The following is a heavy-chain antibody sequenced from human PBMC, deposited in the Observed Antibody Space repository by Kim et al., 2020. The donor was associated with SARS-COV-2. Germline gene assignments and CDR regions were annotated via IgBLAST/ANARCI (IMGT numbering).Heavy chain of an antibody. V-gene: IGHV3-23*01. Sequence: GGSLRLSCAASGFTFSSYAMSWVRQAPGKGLEWVSAISGSGGSTYYADSVKGRFTISRDNSKNTLYLQMNSLRAEDTAVYYCAKDGPSEQWLAYYYYYMDVWGKGTTVTVSS. CDR3: AKDGPSEQWLAYYYYYMDV. CDR2: ISGSGGST. J-gene: IGHJ6*03. CDR1: GFTFSSYA. D-gene: IGHD6-19*01.